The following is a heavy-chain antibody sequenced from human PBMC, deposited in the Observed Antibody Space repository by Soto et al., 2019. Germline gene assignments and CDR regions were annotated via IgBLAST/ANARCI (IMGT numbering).Heavy chain of an antibody. CDR3: ARARDDYGLGDDYNRIDF. CDR2: IIPIFGTP. V-gene: IGHV1-69*01. J-gene: IGHJ4*02. CDR1: GGIFSTYA. Sequence: QVQLVQSGAEVKKPGSSVKVSCKASGGIFSTYAISWLRQAPGQGLEWMGGIIPIFGTPNYAQRFQGRATITADESTSTAYKELSRLRSEDTAVYYCARARDDYGLGDDYNRIDFWGQGTLVTVSS. D-gene: IGHD3-10*01.